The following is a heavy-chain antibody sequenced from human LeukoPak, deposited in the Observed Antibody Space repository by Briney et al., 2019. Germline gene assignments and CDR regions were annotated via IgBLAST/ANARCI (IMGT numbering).Heavy chain of an antibody. J-gene: IGHJ6*02. CDR2: ISAYNGNT. V-gene: IGHV1-18*01. D-gene: IGHD3-22*01. CDR1: GYTFTSYG. CDR3: ARDSGSQYYYDSSCYYRYYYYYGMDV. Sequence: GASVKVSCKASGYTFTSYGISWVRQAPGQGLEWMGWISAYNGNTNYAQKLQGRVTMTTDTSTSTAYMELRSLRSDDAAVYYCARDSGSQYYYDSSCYYRYYYYYGMDVWGQGTTVTVSS.